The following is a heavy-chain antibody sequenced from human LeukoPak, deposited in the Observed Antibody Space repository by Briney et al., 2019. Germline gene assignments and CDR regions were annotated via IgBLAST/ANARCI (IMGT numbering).Heavy chain of an antibody. CDR2: IYSSGST. V-gene: IGHV4-4*07. CDR3: AREEYTWNYGEDYYYYYMDV. D-gene: IGHD1-7*01. Sequence: SETLSLTCTVSGGSISSHYWSWIRQPAGKGLEWIGRIYSSGSTNYNPSLKSRVTTSVDTSKNQFSLKLGSLTAADTAVYYCAREEYTWNYGEDYYYYYMDVWGKGTTVTVSS. CDR1: GGSISSHY. J-gene: IGHJ6*03.